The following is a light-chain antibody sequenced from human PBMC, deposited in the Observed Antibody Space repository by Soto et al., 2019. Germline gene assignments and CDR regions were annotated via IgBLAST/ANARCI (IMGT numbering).Light chain of an antibody. CDR1: QSVSSRY. CDR2: GAS. V-gene: IGKV3-20*01. J-gene: IGKJ4*02. Sequence: EIVLTQSPGPLSLSPGERATLFCSASQSVSSRYLAWYQQKPGQAPRLLIYGASSRATGIPDRFSGSWSGTDCTSTISRLEHEDVAVYYFQQYGSSPLVLTFGGGTKVEIK. CDR3: QQYGSSPLVLT.